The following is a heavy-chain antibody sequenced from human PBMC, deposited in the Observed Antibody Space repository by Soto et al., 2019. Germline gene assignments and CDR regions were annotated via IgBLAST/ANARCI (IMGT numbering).Heavy chain of an antibody. CDR2: INQDGSEK. V-gene: IGHV3-7*04. D-gene: IGHD6-13*01. J-gene: IGHJ4*02. CDR3: SRDHATSGLYLAY. CDR1: GFTFRSYW. Sequence: GGSLRLSCAASGFTFRSYWMSWVRQAPGKGLEWVANINQDGSEKYYVDSVKGRFTVSRDNAKNSLYLQMNTLRAEDTAVYYCSRDHATSGLYLAYRGRGTLVIVSS.